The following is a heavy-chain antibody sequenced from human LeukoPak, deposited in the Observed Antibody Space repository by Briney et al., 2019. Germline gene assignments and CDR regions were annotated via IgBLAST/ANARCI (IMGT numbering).Heavy chain of an antibody. CDR1: GYTFTGYY. D-gene: IGHD6-19*01. Sequence: ASVKVSCKASGYTFTGYYMHWVRQAPGQGLEWMGWINPNSGGTNYAQKFQGRVTMTRDTSISTAYMELSRLRSDDTAVYYCTRAYRAVAGRNYFDYWGQGALVTVSS. V-gene: IGHV1-2*02. CDR2: INPNSGGT. J-gene: IGHJ4*02. CDR3: TRAYRAVAGRNYFDY.